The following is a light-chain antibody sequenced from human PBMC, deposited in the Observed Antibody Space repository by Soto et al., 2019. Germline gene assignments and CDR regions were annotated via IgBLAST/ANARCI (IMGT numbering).Light chain of an antibody. V-gene: IGKV3-20*01. CDR2: GAS. Sequence: EIVLTQSPGTLSLSPGERATLSCRASQSVSSSYLAWYQQKPGQAPRLLTYGASSRATGIPDRFSGSGSGTDFTLTISRLEPGDFAVYYCQQYVTSPPGTFGQGTKVDIK. J-gene: IGKJ1*01. CDR3: QQYVTSPPGT. CDR1: QSVSSSY.